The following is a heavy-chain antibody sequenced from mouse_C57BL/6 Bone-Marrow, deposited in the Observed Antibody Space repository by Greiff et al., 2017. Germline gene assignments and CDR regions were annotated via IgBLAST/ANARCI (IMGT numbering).Heavy chain of an antibody. D-gene: IGHD2-4*01. Sequence: VKLMESGPGLVAPSQSLSITCTVSGFSLTSYAISWVRQPPGKGLEWLGVIWTGGGTNYNSALKSRLSISKDNSKSQVFLKMNSLQTDDTARYYCARHYEGPYYYAMDYWGQGTSVTVSS. CDR2: IWTGGGT. V-gene: IGHV2-9-1*01. J-gene: IGHJ4*01. CDR1: GFSLTSYA. CDR3: ARHYEGPYYYAMDY.